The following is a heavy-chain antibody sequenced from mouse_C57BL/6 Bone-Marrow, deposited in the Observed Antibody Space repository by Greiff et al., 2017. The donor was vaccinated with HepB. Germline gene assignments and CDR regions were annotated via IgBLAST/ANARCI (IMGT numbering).Heavy chain of an antibody. CDR2: IWSGGST. J-gene: IGHJ1*03. CDR1: GFSLTSYG. V-gene: IGHV2-2*01. Sequence: VQLQQSGPGLVQPSQSLSITCTVSGFSLTSYGVHWVRQSPGKGLEWLGVIWSGGSTDYNAAFISRLSISKDNSKSQVFFKMNSLQAVDTSIYYCARNSEGYFDVWGTGTTVTVSS. CDR3: ARNSEGYFDV.